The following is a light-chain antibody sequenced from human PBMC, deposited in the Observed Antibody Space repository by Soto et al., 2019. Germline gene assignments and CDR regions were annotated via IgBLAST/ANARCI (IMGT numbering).Light chain of an antibody. Sequence: EIVMTQSPATLSVSPGERATLSCRASQSVSSNLAWYQQKPGQAPSLLIYGASTRATGIPARFSGSGSGTEFIPTITSLQSEDFAVYHCQQYNNWPPLTFGGGTKVEIK. V-gene: IGKV3-15*01. J-gene: IGKJ4*01. CDR1: QSVSSN. CDR2: GAS. CDR3: QQYNNWPPLT.